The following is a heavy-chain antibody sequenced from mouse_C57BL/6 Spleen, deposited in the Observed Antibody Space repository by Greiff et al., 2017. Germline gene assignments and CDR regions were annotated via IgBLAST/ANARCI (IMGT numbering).Heavy chain of an antibody. CDR1: GYAFSSSW. D-gene: IGHD2-4*01. CDR3: ARWGDYDDYFDY. CDR2: IYPGDGDT. V-gene: IGHV1-82*01. Sequence: LVESGPELVKPGASVKISCKASGYAFSSSWMNWVKQRPGKGLEWIGRIYPGDGDTNYNGKFKGKATLTADKSSSTAYMQLSSLTSEDSAVYFCARWGDYDDYFDYWGQGTTLTVSS. J-gene: IGHJ2*01.